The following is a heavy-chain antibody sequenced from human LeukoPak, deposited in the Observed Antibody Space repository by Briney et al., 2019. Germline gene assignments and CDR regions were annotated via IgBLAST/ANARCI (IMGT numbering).Heavy chain of an antibody. CDR1: GGSISSYY. CDR2: IYYSGST. Sequence: TSETLSLTCTVSGGSISSYYWSWIRQPPGKGLEWIGYIYYSGSTNYDPSLKSRVTISVDTSKNQFSLKLSSVTAADTAVYYCVRGMYSSSCPGGYWGQGTLVTVSS. D-gene: IGHD6-13*01. J-gene: IGHJ4*02. V-gene: IGHV4-59*08. CDR3: VRGMYSSSCPGGY.